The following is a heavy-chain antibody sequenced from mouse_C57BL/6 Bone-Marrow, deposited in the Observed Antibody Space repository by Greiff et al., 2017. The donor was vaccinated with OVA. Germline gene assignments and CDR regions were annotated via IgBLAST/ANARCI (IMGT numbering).Heavy chain of an antibody. CDR2: INPYNGGT. CDR3: ARVSDGYYDFDY. Sequence: DVKLQESGPVLVKPGASVKMSCKASGYTFTDYYMNWVKQSHGKSLEWIGVINPYNGGTSYNQKFKGKATLTVDKSSSTAYMELNSLTSEDSAVYYCARVSDGYYDFDYWGQGTTLTVSS. D-gene: IGHD2-3*01. V-gene: IGHV1-19*01. CDR1: GYTFTDYY. J-gene: IGHJ2*01.